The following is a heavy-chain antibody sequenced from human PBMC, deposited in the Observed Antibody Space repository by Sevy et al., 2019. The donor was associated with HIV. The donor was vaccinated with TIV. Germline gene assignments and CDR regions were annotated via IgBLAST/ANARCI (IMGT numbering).Heavy chain of an antibody. CDR1: GYTFTNYY. CDR2: INPSGGGT. J-gene: IGHJ4*02. V-gene: IGHV1-46*01. CDR3: ARVESCGGDCYYSDY. Sequence: ASVKVSCKASGYTFTNYYIHWVRQAPGQGLECMGIINPSGGGTNYAQKFQGRVTFTRDTSTSTVYMELSSLRAEDTAVYYCARVESCGGDCYYSDYWGQGTQVTVSS. D-gene: IGHD2-21*02.